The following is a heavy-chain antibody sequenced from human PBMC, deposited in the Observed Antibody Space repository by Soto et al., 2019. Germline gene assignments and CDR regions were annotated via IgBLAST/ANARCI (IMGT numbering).Heavy chain of an antibody. CDR1: GFTFSSYD. CDR3: ARDRHYGSGRTSAFDI. CDR2: IGYHGSNK. Sequence: QVQLVESGGGVVQPGRSLRLSCAASGFTFSSYDMHWVRQAPGKGLEWVAIIGYHGSNKYYADSVKGRFTISRDNSKNTLYLQKNSLTAEDTAVYYCARDRHYGSGRTSAFDIWGQGTMVTVSS. D-gene: IGHD3-10*01. V-gene: IGHV3-33*01. J-gene: IGHJ3*02.